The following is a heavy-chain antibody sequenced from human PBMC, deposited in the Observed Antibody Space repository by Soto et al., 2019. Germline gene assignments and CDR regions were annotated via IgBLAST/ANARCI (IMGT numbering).Heavy chain of an antibody. J-gene: IGHJ6*02. CDR1: GYTFRGYY. V-gene: IGHV1-2*02. Sequence: SVKVSFRASGYTFRGYYIHWLRQGPGQGLEWMGWINPNSGGTNYAQKFQGRVTVTRDTPTSTAYMELSRLTSDDTAVYYCARSLTEGYCTITGCYTRPLYGMDVWGQGTTVTVSS. CDR2: INPNSGGT. D-gene: IGHD2-2*02. CDR3: ARSLTEGYCTITGCYTRPLYGMDV.